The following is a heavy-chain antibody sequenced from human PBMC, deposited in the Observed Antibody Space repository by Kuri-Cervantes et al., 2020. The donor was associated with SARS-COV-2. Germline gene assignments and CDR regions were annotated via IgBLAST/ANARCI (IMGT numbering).Heavy chain of an antibody. CDR1: GFSFSDAW. V-gene: IGHV3-15*01. CDR3: ATGSTSGWYRRDFDF. Sequence: GESLKISCVASGFSFSDAWMSWVRQTPGKGLEWVGRFKSKTAGGTIVYAAPVQGRFTISRDDSRNTLYLQMNRLKTEDTAVYYCATGSTSGWYRRDFDFWGQGTLVTVSS. CDR2: FKSKTAGGTI. J-gene: IGHJ4*02. D-gene: IGHD6-19*01.